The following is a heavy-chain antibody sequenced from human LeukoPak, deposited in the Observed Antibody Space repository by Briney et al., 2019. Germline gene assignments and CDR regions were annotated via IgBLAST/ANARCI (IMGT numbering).Heavy chain of an antibody. J-gene: IGHJ4*02. V-gene: IGHV3-7*01. Sequence: GGSLRLSCAASGFNFRSSGMHWVRQAPGKGLEWVANIKQDGSEKYYVDSVKGRFTISRDSAKNSLYLQMNSLRAEDTAVYYCARPIAVAGNFDYWGQGTLVTVSS. CDR3: ARPIAVAGNFDY. CDR1: GFNFRSSG. CDR2: IKQDGSEK. D-gene: IGHD6-19*01.